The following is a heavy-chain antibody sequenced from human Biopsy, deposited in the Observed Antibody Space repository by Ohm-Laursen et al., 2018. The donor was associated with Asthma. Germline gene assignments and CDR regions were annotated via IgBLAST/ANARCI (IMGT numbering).Heavy chain of an antibody. CDR1: GGTFNTYV. Sequence: SVKVSCKALGGTFNTYVIGWVRQAPGQGLEWMGGINSVFGTTTYPQKFQDRVTITADDSTSTVYMELSSLRSEDTAVYYCARKAGSCISRTCYSLDFWGQGTLVNVSS. D-gene: IGHD2-2*01. V-gene: IGHV1-69*13. CDR3: ARKAGSCISRTCYSLDF. CDR2: INSVFGTT. J-gene: IGHJ4*02.